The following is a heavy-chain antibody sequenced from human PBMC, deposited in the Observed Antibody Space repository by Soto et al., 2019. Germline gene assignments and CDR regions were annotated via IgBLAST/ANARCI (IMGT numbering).Heavy chain of an antibody. CDR1: GFTFSDYY. V-gene: IGHV3-11*01. D-gene: IGHD6-13*01. Sequence: GGSLRLSCAASGFTFSDYYMSWIRQAPGKGLEWVSYISSSGSTIYYADSVKGRFTISRDNAKNSLYLQMNSLRAEDTAVYYCARERQQLAVKGWVDPWGQGTLVTVSS. J-gene: IGHJ5*02. CDR2: ISSSGSTI. CDR3: ARERQQLAVKGWVDP.